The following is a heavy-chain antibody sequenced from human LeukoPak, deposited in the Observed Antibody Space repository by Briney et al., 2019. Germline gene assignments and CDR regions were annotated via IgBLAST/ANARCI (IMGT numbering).Heavy chain of an antibody. Sequence: SQTLSLTCTVSGGSISSGGYYWSWIRQHPGTGLEWIGSIYYSGTTYCNPSLKSRVTISVDTSKNQFSLNLSSVTAADTAVYYCARAGYCSSISCYSSYYYGMDVWGQGTTVTVSS. V-gene: IGHV4-31*03. D-gene: IGHD2-2*01. J-gene: IGHJ6*02. CDR3: ARAGYCSSISCYSSYYYGMDV. CDR1: GGSISSGGYY. CDR2: IYYSGTT.